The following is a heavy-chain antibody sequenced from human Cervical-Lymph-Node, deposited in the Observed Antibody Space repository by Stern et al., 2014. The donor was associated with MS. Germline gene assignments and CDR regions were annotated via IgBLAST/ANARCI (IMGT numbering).Heavy chain of an antibody. CDR2: ISHDGSNK. V-gene: IGHV3-30*18. CDR1: GFAFSSFG. J-gene: IGHJ4*02. Sequence: VQLEESGGGVVQPGRPLRLACAASGFAFSSFGMHWVRQAPGKGLEWVSVISHDGSNKDYADSVKGRFTISRDNSKNTLYMQMNSLKPEDTAVYYCAKDRQWLTYFFDNWGQGSLVTVSS. D-gene: IGHD3-22*01. CDR3: AKDRQWLTYFFDN.